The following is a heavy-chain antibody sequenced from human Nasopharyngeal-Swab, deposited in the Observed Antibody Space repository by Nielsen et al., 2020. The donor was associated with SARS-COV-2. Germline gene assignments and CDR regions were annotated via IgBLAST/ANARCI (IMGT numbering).Heavy chain of an antibody. J-gene: IGHJ6*02. CDR1: GFTFSSYA. CDR3: AKYSGWFTTYYYGMDV. CDR2: ISTNGGST. D-gene: IGHD6-19*01. V-gene: IGHV3-64*02. Sequence: GESLKISCAASGFTFSSYAMHWVRQAPGKGLEYVSAISTNGGSTYYADSVKGRFTISRDNSKNTLYLQMGSLRAEDMAVYYCAKYSGWFTTYYYGMDVWGQGTTVTVSS.